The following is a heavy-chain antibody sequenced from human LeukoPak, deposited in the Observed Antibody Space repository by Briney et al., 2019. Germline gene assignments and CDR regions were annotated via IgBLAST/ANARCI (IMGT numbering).Heavy chain of an antibody. CDR1: GFTLNNYA. Sequence: PGGSLRLSCAASGFTLNNYAMSRFRQPPGRGLEWVSAISESGGNTYFADSVKGRFTISRDNSKNTLYLQMNSLRVEDTAVYYCAKSAYDFWSSFDSWGQGTLVTVSS. J-gene: IGHJ4*02. CDR3: AKSAYDFWSSFDS. CDR2: ISESGGNT. D-gene: IGHD3-3*01. V-gene: IGHV3-23*01.